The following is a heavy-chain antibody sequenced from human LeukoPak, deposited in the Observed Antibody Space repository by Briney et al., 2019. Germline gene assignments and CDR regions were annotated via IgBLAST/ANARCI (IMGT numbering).Heavy chain of an antibody. CDR1: GFTFSSYG. CDR2: ISYDGSNK. Sequence: GRSLRLSCAASGFTFSSYGMHWVRQAPGKGLEWVAVISYDGSNKYYADSVKGRFAISRDNSKNTLYLQMNSLRAEDTAVYYCAKFEDSSPGDYWGQGTLVTVSS. J-gene: IGHJ4*02. CDR3: AKFEDSSPGDY. V-gene: IGHV3-30*18. D-gene: IGHD6-13*01.